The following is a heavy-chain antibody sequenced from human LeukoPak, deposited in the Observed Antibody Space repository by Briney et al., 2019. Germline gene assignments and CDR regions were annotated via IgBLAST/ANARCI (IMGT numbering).Heavy chain of an antibody. Sequence: GGSLRLSCAASGFTFSSYWMSWVRQAPGRGLEWVANIKQDGSEKYYVDSVKGRFTISRDNAKNSLYLQMNSLRAEDTAVYYCARAYYDFWSGYYSEYYFDYWGQGTLVTVSS. D-gene: IGHD3-3*01. V-gene: IGHV3-7*01. CDR1: GFTFSSYW. J-gene: IGHJ4*02. CDR2: IKQDGSEK. CDR3: ARAYYDFWSGYYSEYYFDY.